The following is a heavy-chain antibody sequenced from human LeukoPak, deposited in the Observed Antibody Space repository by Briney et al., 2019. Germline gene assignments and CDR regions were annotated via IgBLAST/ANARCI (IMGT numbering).Heavy chain of an antibody. J-gene: IGHJ5*02. CDR3: AGLIGAGSYEFLDP. D-gene: IGHD3-16*01. CDR2: IYTSGST. CDR1: RGSLSSYY. V-gene: IGHV4-4*07. Sequence: PSETLSLTRIVPRGSLSSYYWSWLRQPAGKGLEWIGRIYTSGSTNYNPSIKSRVTMSVDTSKNQFSLKLSPVTAADAAVYYCAGLIGAGSYEFLDPWGQGTLVTVSS.